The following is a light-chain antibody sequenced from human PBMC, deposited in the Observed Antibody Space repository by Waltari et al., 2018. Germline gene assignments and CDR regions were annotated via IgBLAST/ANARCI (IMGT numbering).Light chain of an antibody. V-gene: IGKV1-16*02. J-gene: IGKJ4*01. CDR3: QQYSTFPPT. CDR1: QAISTF. CDR2: AAS. Sequence: DIQMTQSPSSLSPSVGDRVILTCRASQAISTFLAWFQLKPGKAPKSLIYAASTFQTGVSSNVSGSGSGTDFTLTISSLQPGDCATYYCQQYSTFPPTFGGGTRVEI.